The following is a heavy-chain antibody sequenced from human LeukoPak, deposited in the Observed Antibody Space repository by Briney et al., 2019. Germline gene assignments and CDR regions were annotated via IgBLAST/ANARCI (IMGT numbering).Heavy chain of an antibody. V-gene: IGHV1-69*13. D-gene: IGHD3-22*01. CDR2: IIPIFGTA. J-gene: IGHJ1*01. CDR3: ARPQDPYYYDSSGYYTYFQH. Sequence: SVNVSCEASGYTFTSNYIHWVRQAPGQGLERMGGIIPIFGTANYAQKFQGRVTITADESTSTAYMELSSLRSEDTAVYYCARPQDPYYYDSSGYYTYFQHWGQGTLVTVSS. CDR1: GYTFTSNY.